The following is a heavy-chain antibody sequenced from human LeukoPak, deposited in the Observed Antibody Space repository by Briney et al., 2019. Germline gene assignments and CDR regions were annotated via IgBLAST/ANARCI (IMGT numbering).Heavy chain of an antibody. CDR3: ARGGYQLLWHWFDP. CDR1: GGSFSGYY. D-gene: IGHD2-2*01. J-gene: IGHJ5*02. Sequence: SETLSLTCAVYGGSFSGYYWSWIRQPPGKGLEWIGEINHSGSTNYNPSLKSRVTISVDTSKNQFSLKLSSVTAADTAVYYCARGGYQLLWHWFDPWGQGPWSPSPQ. V-gene: IGHV4-34*01. CDR2: INHSGST.